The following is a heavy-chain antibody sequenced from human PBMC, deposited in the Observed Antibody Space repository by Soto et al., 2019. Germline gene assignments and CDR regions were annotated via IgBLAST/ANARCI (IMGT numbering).Heavy chain of an antibody. J-gene: IGHJ4*02. CDR3: AKDRGGCSSTSCPPRLFDY. Sequence: EVQLLESGGGLVQPGGSLRLSCAASGFTFSSYAMSWVRQAPGKGLEWVSGISGSGGSTYYADSVKGRFTISRDNSKNTLDVQMISLRAEYTAVYYCAKDRGGCSSTSCPPRLFDYWGQGTLVTVSS. D-gene: IGHD2-2*01. CDR2: ISGSGGST. V-gene: IGHV3-23*01. CDR1: GFTFSSYA.